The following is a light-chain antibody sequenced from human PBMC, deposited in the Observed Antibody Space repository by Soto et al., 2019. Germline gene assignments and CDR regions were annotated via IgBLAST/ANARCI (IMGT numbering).Light chain of an antibody. V-gene: IGLV2-14*01. CDR3: SSYTSINTMI. Sequence: QSALTQPASVSGSPGQSITISCTGTSSDVGGYKYVSWYQQHSGKAPKLIIYEVSNRPSGISNRFSRSKSGNTASLTISGLQGEDEADYYCSSYTSINTMIFGGGTQLTVL. CDR1: SSDVGGYKY. J-gene: IGLJ7*01. CDR2: EVS.